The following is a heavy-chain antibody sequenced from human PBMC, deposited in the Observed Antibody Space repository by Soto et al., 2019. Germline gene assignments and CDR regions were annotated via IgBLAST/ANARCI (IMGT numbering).Heavy chain of an antibody. D-gene: IGHD3-10*01. CDR1: GGTFSSYS. CDR2: IIPLLGTA. J-gene: IGHJ6*02. CDR3: ARVLYYGSGSYSPYGMDV. Sequence: QVQLVQSGAEVKRPGSSVKVSCKASGGTFSSYSVSWVRQAPGQGLEWMGRIIPLLGTADYAQKFQGRVTVTADKSSSTAYMELSSLRSEDTAQYYCARVLYYGSGSYSPYGMDVWGQGTTVTVSS. V-gene: IGHV1-69*08.